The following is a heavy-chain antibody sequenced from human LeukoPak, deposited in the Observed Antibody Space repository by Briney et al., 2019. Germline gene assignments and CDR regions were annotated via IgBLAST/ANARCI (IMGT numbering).Heavy chain of an antibody. J-gene: IGHJ6*03. V-gene: IGHV1-8*03. Sequence: ASVKVSCKASGYTFTSYDINWVRQATGQGLEWMGWMNPNRGNSGYAQKFQGRVTITRNTSISTAYMELSSLRSEDTAVYYCARASDCSSTSCSYYYYYYMDVWGKGTTVTVSS. CDR1: GYTFTSYD. CDR3: ARASDCSSTSCSYYYYYYMDV. D-gene: IGHD2-2*01. CDR2: MNPNRGNS.